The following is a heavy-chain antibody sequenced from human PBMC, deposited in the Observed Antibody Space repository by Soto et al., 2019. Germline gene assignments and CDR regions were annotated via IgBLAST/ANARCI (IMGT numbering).Heavy chain of an antibody. D-gene: IGHD4-17*01. J-gene: IGHJ3*02. CDR2: IIPIFGTA. Sequence: SVKVSCKASGGTFSSYAISWVRQAPGQGLEWMGGIIPIFGTANYAQKFQGRVTITADESTSTAYMELSSLRSEDTAVYYCARLWSYGDYVAFDIWGQGTMVTVSS. CDR3: ARLWSYGDYVAFDI. V-gene: IGHV1-69*13. CDR1: GGTFSSYA.